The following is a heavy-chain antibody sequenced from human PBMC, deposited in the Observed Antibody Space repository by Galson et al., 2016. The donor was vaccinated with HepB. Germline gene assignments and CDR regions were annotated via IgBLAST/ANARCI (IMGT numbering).Heavy chain of an antibody. V-gene: IGHV4-34*01. Sequence: ETLSLTCAVYGGSFSGYYWRWIRQPPGKGLEWIGEINHSGSTNYNPSPKSRVTISVDTSKHQFPLKLSSVTAADTAVYYCSRGGLLRFLEWLSDYYGMDVWGQGTTVTVSS. CDR2: INHSGST. CDR3: SRGGLLRFLEWLSDYYGMDV. D-gene: IGHD3-3*01. J-gene: IGHJ6*02. CDR1: GGSFSGYY.